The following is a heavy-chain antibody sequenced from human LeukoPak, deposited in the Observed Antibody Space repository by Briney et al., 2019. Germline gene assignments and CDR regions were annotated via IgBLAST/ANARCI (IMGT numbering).Heavy chain of an antibody. Sequence: SQTLSLACTVSGGSISSGDYYWSWTRQPPGKALGWMGYIYYSGSTYYNPSLKSRVTISVDTSKNQFSLKLSSVTAADTAVYYCARTLWIQLWSYFDYWGQGTLVTVSS. CDR2: IYYSGST. V-gene: IGHV4-30-4*01. CDR3: ARTLWIQLWSYFDY. J-gene: IGHJ4*02. D-gene: IGHD5-18*01. CDR1: GGSISSGDYY.